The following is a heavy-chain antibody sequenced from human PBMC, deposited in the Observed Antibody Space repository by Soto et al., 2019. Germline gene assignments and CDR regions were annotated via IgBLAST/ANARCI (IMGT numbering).Heavy chain of an antibody. CDR3: ARREIQGPIDY. J-gene: IGHJ4*02. CDR1: GYSISSSNW. Sequence: QVQLQESGPGLVKPSDTLSLTCAVSGYSISSSNWWGWIRQPPGKGLEWIGYIYYSGTTYYNPSPKXRXTXSXXKSKNQVSLKLTSVTAVDTAVYYCARREIQGPIDYWGQGTLVTVSS. CDR2: IYYSGTT. V-gene: IGHV4-28*01. D-gene: IGHD1-26*01.